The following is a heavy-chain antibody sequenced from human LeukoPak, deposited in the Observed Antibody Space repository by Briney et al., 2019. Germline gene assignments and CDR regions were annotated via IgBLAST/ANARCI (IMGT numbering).Heavy chain of an antibody. V-gene: IGHV3-30*02. D-gene: IGHD3-10*01. J-gene: IGHJ5*01. CDR2: IHTDQTIQ. CDR1: GFTFSGFG. Sequence: GGSLRLSYAVSGFTFSGFGMHWVRQAPGKGLEWVAYIHTDQTIQYYADSVKGRFTISRDNSKNTLYLQMKTLRSEDTAVYYCGYYNSGSYSTPDSWGQGTQVTVSS. CDR3: GYYNSGSYSTPDS.